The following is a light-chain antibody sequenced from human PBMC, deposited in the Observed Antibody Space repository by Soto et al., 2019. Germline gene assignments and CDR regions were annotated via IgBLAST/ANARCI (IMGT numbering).Light chain of an antibody. CDR1: SSDVGGYNY. J-gene: IGLJ2*01. CDR2: DVS. Sequence: QSALTQPPSASGSPGQSVTISCTGTSSDVGGYNYVSWYQQHPGKAPKLMIYDVSKRPSGAPDRFSGSKSGNTASLTVSGLQAEDEADYYCSSYAGSNNHVVFGGGTKLTVL. V-gene: IGLV2-8*01. CDR3: SSYAGSNNHVV.